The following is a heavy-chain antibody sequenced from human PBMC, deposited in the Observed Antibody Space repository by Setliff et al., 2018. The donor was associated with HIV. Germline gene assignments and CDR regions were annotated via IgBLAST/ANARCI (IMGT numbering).Heavy chain of an antibody. J-gene: IGHJ4*02. Sequence: PSETLSLTCTVSGYSISSGYYWGWIRQPPGKGLEWIGSIYHSGSTYYNPSLKSRVTISVDTSKNQFSLKLSSVTAEDTAIYYCVRKQYHYDSSRPYYFDYWGQGTLVTVSS. V-gene: IGHV4-38-2*02. D-gene: IGHD3-22*01. CDR1: GYSISSGYY. CDR2: IYHSGST. CDR3: VRKQYHYDSSRPYYFDY.